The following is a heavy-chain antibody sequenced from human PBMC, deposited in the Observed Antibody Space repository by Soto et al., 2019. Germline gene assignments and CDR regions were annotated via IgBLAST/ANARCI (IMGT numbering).Heavy chain of an antibody. CDR3: AKDSTVTEEYYFDY. CDR1: GFTFISYG. CDR2: ISYDGSNK. J-gene: IGHJ4*02. D-gene: IGHD4-17*01. Sequence: WGSLRLSCAASGFTFISYGIHLFRHSPFKGLEWVAVISYDGSNKYYADSVKGRFTISRDNSKNTLYLQMNSLRAEDTAVYYCAKDSTVTEEYYFDYWGQGTLVTVSS. V-gene: IGHV3-30*18.